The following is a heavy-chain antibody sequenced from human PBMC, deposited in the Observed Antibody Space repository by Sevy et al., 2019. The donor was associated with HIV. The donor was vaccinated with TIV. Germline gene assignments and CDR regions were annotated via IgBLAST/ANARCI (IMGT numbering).Heavy chain of an antibody. D-gene: IGHD3-3*01. J-gene: IGHJ4*02. CDR3: ARGGGDYYFDY. Sequence: GGSLRLSCAASGFTVSSNYMSWVRQAPGKGLEWVSVLYGGGNTYYADSVKGRFTISRDNSKNKVYLQMNSLRAEDTAVYYCARGGGDYYFDYWGQGTLVTVSS. V-gene: IGHV3-53*01. CDR2: LYGGGNT. CDR1: GFTVSSNY.